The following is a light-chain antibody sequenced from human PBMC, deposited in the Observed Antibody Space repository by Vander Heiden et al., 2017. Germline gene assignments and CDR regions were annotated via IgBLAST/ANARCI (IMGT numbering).Light chain of an antibody. J-gene: IGLJ1*01. CDR3: AAWEDNLNGLYV. V-gene: IGLV1-44*01. Sequence: QSVLTQPPSASGTPGQRVTISCSGTSSKIGSNSGSGYRRLPGTAARLLIYIDNQRPSGVPDRFSASKSGTSAALAISGLQSEDEAEYFCAAWEDNLNGLYVFGTGTKVTVL. CDR1: SSKIGSNS. CDR2: IDN.